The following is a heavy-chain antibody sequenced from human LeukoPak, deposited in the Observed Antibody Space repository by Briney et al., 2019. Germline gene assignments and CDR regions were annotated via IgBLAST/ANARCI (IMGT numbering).Heavy chain of an antibody. D-gene: IGHD3-9*01. CDR1: GGSFSGYY. J-gene: IGHJ4*02. V-gene: IGHV4-34*01. Sequence: SETLSFICAVYGGSFSGYYWSWIRQPPGKGLEWIGEIYHSGSTNYNPSLKSRVTLSVDTSKNQFSLRLTSVTAADTAFYYCAREEYISDWYGHDSWGQGTLVTVSS. CDR2: IYHSGST. CDR3: AREEYISDWYGHDS.